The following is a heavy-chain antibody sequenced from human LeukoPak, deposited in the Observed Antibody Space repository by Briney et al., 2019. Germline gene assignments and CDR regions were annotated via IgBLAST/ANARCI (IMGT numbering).Heavy chain of an antibody. D-gene: IGHD3-22*01. V-gene: IGHV3-33*01. J-gene: IGHJ3*02. CDR2: IWYDGSNK. Sequence: GGSLRLSCAASGFTFSSYGMHWVRQAPGKGLEGVVDIWYDGSNKYYADSVKGRFTISRDNSKNTLYLQMNSLRAEDTAVYYCARAEGYYDSSGNDAFDIWGQGTMVTVSS. CDR1: GFTFSSYG. CDR3: ARAEGYYDSSGNDAFDI.